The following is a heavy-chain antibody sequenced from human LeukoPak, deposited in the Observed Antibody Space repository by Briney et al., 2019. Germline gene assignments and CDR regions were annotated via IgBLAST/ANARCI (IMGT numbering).Heavy chain of an antibody. V-gene: IGHV3-53*01. CDR3: ARDLLRSNGMDV. Sequence: GGSLRLSCAASGFTDSGNYMSWVRQAPGKGLEWVSVIYSGGSTYYADSVKGRFTISRDNSKNTLYLQMNSLRAEDTAVYYCARDLLRSNGMDVWGQGTTVTVSS. D-gene: IGHD1-26*01. CDR1: GFTDSGNY. CDR2: IYSGGST. J-gene: IGHJ6*02.